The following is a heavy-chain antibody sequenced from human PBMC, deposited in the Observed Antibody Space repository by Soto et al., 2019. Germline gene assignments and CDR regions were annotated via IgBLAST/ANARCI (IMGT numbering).Heavy chain of an antibody. D-gene: IGHD1-20*01. J-gene: IGHJ4*02. CDR2: IIPIFGTA. Sequence: SVKVSCKASGGTFSSYAISWVRQAPGQGLEWMGGIIPIFGTANYAQKFQGRVTITADESTSTAYMELSSLRSEDTAVYYCAREGAITGTFDYWGQGTLVTVSS. CDR1: GGTFSSYA. CDR3: AREGAITGTFDY. V-gene: IGHV1-69*13.